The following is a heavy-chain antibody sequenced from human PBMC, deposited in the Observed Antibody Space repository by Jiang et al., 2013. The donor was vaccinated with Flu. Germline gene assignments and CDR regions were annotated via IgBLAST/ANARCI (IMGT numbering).Heavy chain of an antibody. D-gene: IGHD6-13*01. CDR2: IYYSGST. V-gene: IGHV4-39*01. Sequence: LLKPSETLSLTCTVSGGSISSSSYYWGWIRQPPGKGLEWIGSIYYSGSTYYNPSLKSRVTISVDTSKNQFSLKLSSVTAADTAVYYCAREWYSSSWSQFDYWGQGTLVTVSS. CDR1: GGSISSSSYY. J-gene: IGHJ4*02. CDR3: AREWYSSSWSQFDY.